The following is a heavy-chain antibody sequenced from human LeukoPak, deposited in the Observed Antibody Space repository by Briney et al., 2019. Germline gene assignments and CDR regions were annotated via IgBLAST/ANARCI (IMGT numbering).Heavy chain of an antibody. D-gene: IGHD5-18*01. CDR3: AKTKGYSYGYYFDY. V-gene: IGHV3-30*18. CDR1: GFTFSSYA. J-gene: IGHJ4*02. CDR2: MSYDGFNK. Sequence: GRSLRLSCAASGFTFSSYAMHWVRQSLGKGLEWVAVMSYDGFNKYYADSVKGRFTISRDNSKNTLYLQMNSLRAEDSAVYYCAKTKGYSYGYYFDYWGQGTLVTVSS.